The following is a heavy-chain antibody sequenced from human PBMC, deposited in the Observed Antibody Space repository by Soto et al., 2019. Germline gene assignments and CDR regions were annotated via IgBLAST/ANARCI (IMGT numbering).Heavy chain of an antibody. J-gene: IGHJ6*02. CDR2: LSWDGGST. CDR1: GFIFDDYS. Sequence: EVQLVESGGVVVQPGGSLRLSCAASGFIFDDYSMYWVRQAPGKGLEWVSLLSWDGGSTYYADSVKGRFIISRDNSRNSLYLQMSGLTTADTALYYCAKARRSIFGGMDVWGQGTTVTVSS. D-gene: IGHD3-3*01. V-gene: IGHV3-43*01. CDR3: AKARRSIFGGMDV.